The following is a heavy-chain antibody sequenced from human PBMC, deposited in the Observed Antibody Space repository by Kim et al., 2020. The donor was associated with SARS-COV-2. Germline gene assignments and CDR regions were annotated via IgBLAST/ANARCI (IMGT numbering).Heavy chain of an antibody. Sequence: GGSLRLSCAASGFTVSTYAMSWVRQPPGKGLEWVSAISSSGGATYYADSVKGRFTISRDNSKNTLYLQMNSLRAEDTAVYYCTKDHNWNYLGVFWGQGSLVTGSS. V-gene: IGHV3-23*01. CDR2: ISSSGGAT. CDR1: GFTVSTYA. J-gene: IGHJ4*02. D-gene: IGHD1-7*01. CDR3: TKDHNWNYLGVF.